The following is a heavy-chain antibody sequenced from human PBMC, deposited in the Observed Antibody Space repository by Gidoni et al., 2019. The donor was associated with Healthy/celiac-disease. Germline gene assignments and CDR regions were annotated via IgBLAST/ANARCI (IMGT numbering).Heavy chain of an antibody. CDR1: GFTFSSYG. J-gene: IGHJ4*02. V-gene: IGHV3-30*18. CDR3: AKDDYRYCSGGSCYSSDY. Sequence: QVQLVESGGGVVQPGRSLRLSCAASGFTFSSYGMPWVRQAPGKGLEWVAVISYDGSNKYYADSVKGRFTISRDNSKNTLYLQMNSLRAEDTAVYYCAKDDYRYCSGGSCYSSDYWGQGTLVTVSS. D-gene: IGHD2-15*01. CDR2: ISYDGSNK.